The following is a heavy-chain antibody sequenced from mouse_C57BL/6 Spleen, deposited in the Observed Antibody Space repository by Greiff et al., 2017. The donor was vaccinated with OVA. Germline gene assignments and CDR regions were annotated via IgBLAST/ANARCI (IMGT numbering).Heavy chain of an antibody. D-gene: IGHD3-1*01. CDR3: ARNFLGD. CDR2: INPNNGGT. J-gene: IGHJ2*01. Sequence: VQLQQSGPELVKPGASVKISCKASGYTFTDYYMNWVKQSHGKSLEWIGDINPNNGGTSYNQKFKGKATLTVDKSSSTAYMELRSLTSEDSAVYYCARNFLGDWGQGTTLTVSS. CDR1: GYTFTDYY. V-gene: IGHV1-26*01.